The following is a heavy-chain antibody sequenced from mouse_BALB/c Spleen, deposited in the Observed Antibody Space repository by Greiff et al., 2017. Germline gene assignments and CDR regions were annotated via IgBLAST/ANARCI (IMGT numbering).Heavy chain of an antibody. CDR2: ISDGGSYT. V-gene: IGHV5-4*02. Sequence: DVMLVESGGGLVKPGGSLKLSCAASGFTFSDYYMYWVRQTPEKRLEWVATISDGGSYTYYPDSVKGRFTISRDNAKNNLYLQMSSLKSEDTAMYYCARDRNYVFAYWGQGTLVTVSA. J-gene: IGHJ3*01. CDR3: ARDRNYVFAY. CDR1: GFTFSDYY. D-gene: IGHD2-1*01.